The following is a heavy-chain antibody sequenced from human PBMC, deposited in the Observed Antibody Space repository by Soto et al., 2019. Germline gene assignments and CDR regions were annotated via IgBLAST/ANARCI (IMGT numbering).Heavy chain of an antibody. CDR3: ATAARDGYYFDY. V-gene: IGHV1-24*01. CDR2: FDPEDGET. Sequence: EASVKVSCKVSGYTLTELSMHWVRQAPGKGLEWMGGFDPEDGETIYAQKFQGRVTMTEDTSTDTAYMELSSLRSEDTAVYYCATAARDGYYFDYWGQGNLVTV. J-gene: IGHJ4*02. CDR1: GYTLTELS. D-gene: IGHD5-12*01.